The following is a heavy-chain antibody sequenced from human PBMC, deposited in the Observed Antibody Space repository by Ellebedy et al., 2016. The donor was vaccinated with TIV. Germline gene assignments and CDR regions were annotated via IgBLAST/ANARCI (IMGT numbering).Heavy chain of an antibody. CDR3: ANQYYLSTRFDI. V-gene: IGHV4-39*01. CDR2: IHYSGST. Sequence: GSLRLSXTVSGASISSGDYYWGWIRQSPGKGLEWIGSIHYSGSTYYKPSLKSRVTISVDTSKNQFSLKLSSVTAADTAVYYCANQYYLSTRFDIWGQGILVTVSS. J-gene: IGHJ4*02. CDR1: GASISSGDYY. D-gene: IGHD2/OR15-2a*01.